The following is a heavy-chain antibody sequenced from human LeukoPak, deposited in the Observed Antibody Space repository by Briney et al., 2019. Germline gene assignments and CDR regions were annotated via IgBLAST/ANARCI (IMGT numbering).Heavy chain of an antibody. CDR2: ISAYNGNT. J-gene: IGHJ4*02. CDR3: ARRRYYYDSSGYYLDY. Sequence: GASVKVSCKASGYTFTSYGISWVRQAPGQGLDWMGWISAYNGNTDYAQKLQDRVTMTTDTSTSTAYMELRSLRSDDTAVYYCARRRYYYDSSGYYLDYWGQGTLVTVSS. V-gene: IGHV1-18*01. D-gene: IGHD3-22*01. CDR1: GYTFTSYG.